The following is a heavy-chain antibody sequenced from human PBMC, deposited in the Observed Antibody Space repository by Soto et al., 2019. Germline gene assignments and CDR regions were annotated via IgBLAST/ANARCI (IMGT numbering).Heavy chain of an antibody. CDR3: ARVHYYDSTGAPTAPYFDY. J-gene: IGHJ4*02. Sequence: SETLSLTCTVSGGSISSGGYYWSWIRQHPGKGLEWIGYIYYSGSTYYNPSLKSRVTISVDTSKNQFSLKLSSVTAADTAVYYCARVHYYDSTGAPTAPYFDYWGQGTLVTVPS. V-gene: IGHV4-31*03. CDR2: IYYSGST. D-gene: IGHD3-22*01. CDR1: GGSISSGGYY.